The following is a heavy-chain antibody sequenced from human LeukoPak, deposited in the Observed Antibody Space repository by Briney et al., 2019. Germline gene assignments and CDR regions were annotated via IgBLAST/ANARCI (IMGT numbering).Heavy chain of an antibody. CDR3: ARDLRAVGATRRALGY. J-gene: IGHJ4*02. V-gene: IGHV1-24*01. CDR2: FDPEDGET. Sequence: ASVKVSCKVSGYTLTELSMHWVRQAPGKGLEWMGGFDPEDGETIYAQKFQGRVTMTEDTSTDTAYMELSSLRSEDTAVYYCARDLRAVGATRRALGYWGQGTLVTVSS. D-gene: IGHD1-26*01. CDR1: GYTLTELS.